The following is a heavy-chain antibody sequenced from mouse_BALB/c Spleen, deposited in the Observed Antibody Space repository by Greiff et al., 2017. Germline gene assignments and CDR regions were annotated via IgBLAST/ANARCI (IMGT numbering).Heavy chain of an antibody. CDR3: YITTAPYAMDY. D-gene: IGHD1-2*01. CDR2: INPYNDGT. CDR1: GYTFTSYV. Sequence: VQLQQSGPELVKPGASVKMSCKASGYTFTSYVMHWVKQKPGQGLEWIGYINPYNDGTKYNEKFKGKATLTSDKSSSTAYMELSSLTSEDSAVYYCYITTAPYAMDYWGQGTSVTVSS. J-gene: IGHJ4*01. V-gene: IGHV1-14*01.